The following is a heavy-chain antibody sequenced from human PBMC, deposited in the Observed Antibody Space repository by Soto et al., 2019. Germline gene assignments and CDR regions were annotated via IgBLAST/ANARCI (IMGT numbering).Heavy chain of an antibody. V-gene: IGHV1-18*01. J-gene: IGHJ6*02. CDR2: ISGYNGDT. CDR3: AKNGHPPYYYYGMDV. CDR1: GYTFTSYG. Sequence: GASVKLSCKASGYTFTSYGIRWVRQAPGQGLEWMGWISGYNGDTNNAQKFQDRVTMTIDRSTTTAYLELRSLTSDDTAVYYCAKNGHPPYYYYGMDVWGQGTTVTVSS. D-gene: IGHD2-8*01.